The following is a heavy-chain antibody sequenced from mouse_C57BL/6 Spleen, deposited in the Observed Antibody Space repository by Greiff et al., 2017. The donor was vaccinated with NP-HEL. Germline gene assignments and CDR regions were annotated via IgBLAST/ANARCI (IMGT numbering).Heavy chain of an antibody. Sequence: QVQLQQPGAELVMPGASVKLSCKASGYTFTSYWMHWVKQRPGQGLEWIGEIDPSDSYTNYNQKFKGKSTLTVDKSSSTAYMQLSSLTSEDSAVYYCARGGDYRSPFAYWGQGTLVTVSA. D-gene: IGHD5-5*01. CDR1: GYTFTSYW. V-gene: IGHV1-69*01. CDR2: IDPSDSYT. J-gene: IGHJ3*01. CDR3: ARGGDYRSPFAY.